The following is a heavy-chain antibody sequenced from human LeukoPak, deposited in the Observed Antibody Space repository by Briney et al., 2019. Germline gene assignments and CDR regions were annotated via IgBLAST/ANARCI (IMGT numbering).Heavy chain of an antibody. CDR1: GFTFSSYE. Sequence: PGGSLRLSCAASGFTFSSYEMNWVRQAPGKGLEWVSYISSSGSTIHYADSVKGRFTISRDNAKNSLYLQMNSLRAEDTAVYYCANFPLSYYYYMDVWGKGTTVTVSS. V-gene: IGHV3-48*03. CDR2: ISSSGSTI. CDR3: ANFPLSYYYYMDV. J-gene: IGHJ6*03.